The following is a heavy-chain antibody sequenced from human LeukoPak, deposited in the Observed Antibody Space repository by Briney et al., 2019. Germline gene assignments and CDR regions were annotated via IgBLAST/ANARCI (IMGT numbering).Heavy chain of an antibody. V-gene: IGHV4-34*01. Sequence: PSETLSLTCAVYGVSLRGYYWSWIRQSPEKGLEWIGEVNHEGDSIYSPSLKSRLTLSVDMSKNLFSLNLRSVTAADTAVYFCARGSNYVSDYYFDVWGKGTTVIVSS. CDR3: ARGSNYVSDYYFDV. D-gene: IGHD4-11*01. CDR2: VNHEGDS. CDR1: GVSLRGYY. J-gene: IGHJ6*03.